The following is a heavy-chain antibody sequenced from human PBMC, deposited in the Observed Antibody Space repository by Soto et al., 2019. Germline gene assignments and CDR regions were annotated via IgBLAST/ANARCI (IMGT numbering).Heavy chain of an antibody. Sequence: SETLSLTCTVSGDSVRNQYWSWIRRPPGRGLEWIGYIFYSGSTNFNPSLKSRVTISVDTSKNQFSLKMRSVTAADTAVYYCARAFGGFGSGTYYASWGQGTLVTVSS. V-gene: IGHV4-59*02. J-gene: IGHJ5*02. CDR2: IFYSGST. CDR3: ARAFGGFGSGTYYAS. CDR1: GDSVRNQY. D-gene: IGHD3-10*01.